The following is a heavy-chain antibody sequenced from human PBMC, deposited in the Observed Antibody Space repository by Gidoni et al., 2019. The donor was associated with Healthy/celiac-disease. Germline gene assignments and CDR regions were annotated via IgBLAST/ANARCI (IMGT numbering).Heavy chain of an antibody. Sequence: QVQLVQSGSELKKPVASAKVSFKASGYTFTSYAMNWLRQAPGQGLEWMGWINTNTGNPTYAQGFTGRFVFSLDTSVSTAYLQISSLKAEDTAVYYCARDEGIAARPDSYYYYGMDVWGQGTTVTVSS. V-gene: IGHV7-4-1*02. D-gene: IGHD6-6*01. J-gene: IGHJ6*02. CDR1: GYTFTSYA. CDR3: ARDEGIAARPDSYYYYGMDV. CDR2: INTNTGNP.